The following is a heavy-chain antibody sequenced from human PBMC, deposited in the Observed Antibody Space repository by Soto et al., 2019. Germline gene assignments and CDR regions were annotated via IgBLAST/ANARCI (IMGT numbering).Heavy chain of an antibody. Sequence: GASVKVSCKASGYTFTDYYIHWVRQAPGQGLEWMGWINPNSGGTNYAQKFQGRVTLTRDTSITTAYMDLSRLRSDDTAMYYCARDLSRGEGATGFDYRGQGTLVTVSS. CDR1: GYTFTDYY. D-gene: IGHD1-26*01. V-gene: IGHV1-2*02. CDR3: ARDLSRGEGATGFDY. J-gene: IGHJ4*02. CDR2: INPNSGGT.